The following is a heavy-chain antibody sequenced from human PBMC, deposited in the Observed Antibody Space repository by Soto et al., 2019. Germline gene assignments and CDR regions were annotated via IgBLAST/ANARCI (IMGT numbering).Heavy chain of an antibody. D-gene: IGHD3-22*01. CDR1: GFTFSSYW. CDR3: ARFYYDSSGYLPSPYYYYYGMDV. J-gene: IGHJ6*02. Sequence: GGSLRLSCAASGFTFSSYWMSWVRQAPGKGLEWVANIKRDGSEKYYVGSVKGRFTISRDNAKNSLYLQMNSLRAEDTAVYYCARFYYDSSGYLPSPYYYYYGMDVWGQGTTVTVSS. CDR2: IKRDGSEK. V-gene: IGHV3-7*04.